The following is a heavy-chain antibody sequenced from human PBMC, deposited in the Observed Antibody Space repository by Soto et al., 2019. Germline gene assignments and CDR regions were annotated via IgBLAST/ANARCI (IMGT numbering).Heavy chain of an antibody. D-gene: IGHD6-6*01. V-gene: IGHV3-30*18. CDR1: GFTFSSYG. Sequence: QVQLVESGGGVVQPGRSLRLSCAASGFTFSSYGMHWVRQAPGKGLEWVAVISYDGSNKYYADSVKGRFTISRDNSKNTLYLQMNSLRAEDTPVYYCAKGYSSSSVDYWGRGILVTVSS. CDR2: ISYDGSNK. CDR3: AKGYSSSSVDY. J-gene: IGHJ4*02.